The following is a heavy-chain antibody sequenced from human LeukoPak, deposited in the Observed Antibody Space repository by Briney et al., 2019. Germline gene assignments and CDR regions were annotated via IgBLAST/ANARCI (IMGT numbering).Heavy chain of an antibody. D-gene: IGHD6-6*01. CDR3: ARGRGSSSSGGFDY. Sequence: PSETLSLTCGVQGESFSGYYWSWIRQPPGKGLEWIGEISHSGITNYSPSLQSRVTISVDTSKNQFSLKLTSVTAADTAVYYCARGRGSSSSGGFDYWGQGTLVTVSS. V-gene: IGHV4-34*01. J-gene: IGHJ4*02. CDR2: ISHSGIT. CDR1: GESFSGYY.